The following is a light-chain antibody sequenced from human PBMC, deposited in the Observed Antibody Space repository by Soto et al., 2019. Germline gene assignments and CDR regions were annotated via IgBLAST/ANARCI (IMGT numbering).Light chain of an antibody. CDR3: QQYGGSPIT. Sequence: EIVLTQSPGTLSLSPGERATLSCRASQSVSISYLAWYQQKPGQAPRLLIYGTSSRATGVPDRFIGSGSGTDFTLTITRLEPEDFAVYDCQQYGGSPITFGLGTRLEIK. V-gene: IGKV3-20*01. CDR2: GTS. CDR1: QSVSISY. J-gene: IGKJ5*01.